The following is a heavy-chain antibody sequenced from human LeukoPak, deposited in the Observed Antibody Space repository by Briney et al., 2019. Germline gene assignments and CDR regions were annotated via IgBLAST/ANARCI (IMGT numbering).Heavy chain of an antibody. J-gene: IGHJ4*02. CDR2: ISSGGSYI. CDR3: AKLIDYDFDY. D-gene: IGHD4-17*01. CDR1: GFTFSSYS. Sequence: GGSLRLSCAASGFTFSSYSMNWVRQAPGKGLEWVSSISSGGSYIYYADSVKGRFTISRDNAKNSLYLQMNSLRAEDTAVYYCAKLIDYDFDYWGQGTLVTVSS. V-gene: IGHV3-21*04.